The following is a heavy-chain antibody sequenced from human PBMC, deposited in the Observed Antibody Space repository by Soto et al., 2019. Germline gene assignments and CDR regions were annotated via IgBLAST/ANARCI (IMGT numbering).Heavy chain of an antibody. J-gene: IGHJ4*02. V-gene: IGHV3-48*03. CDR2: IDHSGTTI. CDR3: ARGHIVATILDY. CDR1: GFIFSNYE. D-gene: IGHD5-12*01. Sequence: GGSLRLSCAASGFIFSNYEMSCVRQAPRKGLEWVSYIDHSGTTIYYADSVKGRFTISRDNSKNPLFLQMNSLRAEDTAVYYCARGHIVATILDYWGQGTLVTVS.